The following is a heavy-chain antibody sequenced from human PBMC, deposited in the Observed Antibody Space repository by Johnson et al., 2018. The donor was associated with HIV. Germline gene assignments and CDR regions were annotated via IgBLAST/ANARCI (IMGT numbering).Heavy chain of an antibody. CDR1: GFTFSDYY. CDR2: ISSSGSTI. J-gene: IGHJ3*02. V-gene: IGHV3-11*01. Sequence: QEKLVESGGGLVKPGGSLRLSCAASGFTFSDYYMSWIRQAPGKGLEWVSYISSSGSTIYYADSATGRFTISRDNAKNSLYLQMNSLRAEDTAVYYCVRARAGDAFDIWGQGTMVTVSS. CDR3: VRARAGDAFDI. D-gene: IGHD6-13*01.